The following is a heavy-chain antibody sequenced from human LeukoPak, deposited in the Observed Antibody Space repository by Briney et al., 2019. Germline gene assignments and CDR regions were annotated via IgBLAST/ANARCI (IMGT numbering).Heavy chain of an antibody. CDR3: ARDSSQWLPVTYYFDY. CDR2: ISYDGSNK. V-gene: IGHV3-30*04. CDR1: GFTFSSYA. J-gene: IGHJ4*02. D-gene: IGHD6-19*01. Sequence: GGSLRLSCAASGFTFSSYAMHWVRQAPGKGLEWVAVISYDGSNKYYADSVKGRFTISRDNSKNTLYLQMNSLRAEDTAVYYCARDSSQWLPVTYYFDYWGQGTLVTVSS.